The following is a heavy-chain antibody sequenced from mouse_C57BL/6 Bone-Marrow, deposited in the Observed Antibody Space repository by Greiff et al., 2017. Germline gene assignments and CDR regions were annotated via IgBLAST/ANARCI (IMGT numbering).Heavy chain of an antibody. CDR3: ARIYYFDY. J-gene: IGHJ2*01. CDR2: IDPSDSYT. V-gene: IGHV1-50*01. CDR1: GYTFTSYW. Sequence: LQQPGAELVKPGASVKLSCKASGYTFTSYWMQWVKQRPGQGLEWIGEIDPSDSYTNYNQKFKGKATLTVDTSSSTAYMQLSSLTSEDSAVYYCARIYYFDYWGQGTTLTVSS.